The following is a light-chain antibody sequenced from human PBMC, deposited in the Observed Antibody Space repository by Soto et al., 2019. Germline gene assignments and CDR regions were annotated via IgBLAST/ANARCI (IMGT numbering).Light chain of an antibody. J-gene: IGKJ1*01. Sequence: DIQMTQSPSTLSASVGDRVTITCRASQSISSSLAWYQQIPGKAPKVLIYDASSLQSAVPSRFSGSGSGTEFTLTISSLRPEDFATYFCQEYHGLSGTFGQGTKVEIK. CDR1: QSISSS. V-gene: IGKV1-5*01. CDR2: DAS. CDR3: QEYHGLSGT.